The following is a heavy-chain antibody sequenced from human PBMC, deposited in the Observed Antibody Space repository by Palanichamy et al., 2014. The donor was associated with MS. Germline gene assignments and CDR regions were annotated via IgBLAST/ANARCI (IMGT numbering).Heavy chain of an antibody. J-gene: IGHJ6*03. D-gene: IGHD3-10*01. Sequence: IGYMYYRGSTNYNPSLKSRVTISVDTSKNLFSLKLTSVTAADTAVYYCARAPGGEDFYYMDVWGKGTTVTVSS. CDR2: MYYRGST. CDR3: ARAPGGEDFYYMDV. V-gene: IGHV4-59*01.